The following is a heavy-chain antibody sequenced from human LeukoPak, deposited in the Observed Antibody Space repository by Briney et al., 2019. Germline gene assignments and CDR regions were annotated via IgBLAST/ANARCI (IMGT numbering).Heavy chain of an antibody. CDR1: GFTLRDYY. J-gene: IGHJ2*01. CDR3: ARSSSYLTYFDL. D-gene: IGHD3-10*01. CDR2: MSSTGNTI. V-gene: IGHV3-11*04. Sequence: GGSLRLSCAASGFTLRDYYMNWIRQAPGKGLEWISYMSSTGNTIYYAESVKGRFTVSRDSANNSMSLQMTSLRAEDSAVYYCARSSSYLTYFDLWGRDTLVTVSS.